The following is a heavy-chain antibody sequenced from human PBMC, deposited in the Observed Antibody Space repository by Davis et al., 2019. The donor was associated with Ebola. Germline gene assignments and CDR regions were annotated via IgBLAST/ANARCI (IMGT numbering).Heavy chain of an antibody. CDR1: GFTFNNYA. D-gene: IGHD6-13*01. V-gene: IGHV3-23*01. CDR2: VSAPGVVT. CDR3: ARGGYSTQGPDY. J-gene: IGHJ4*02. Sequence: PGGSLRLSCAASGFTFNNYAMSWVRQAPEKGLEWVSVVSAPGVVTYYADSVKGRFIISRDNSKNTVHLQMNNLGDDDSAIYYCARGGYSTQGPDYWGQGTLVTVSS.